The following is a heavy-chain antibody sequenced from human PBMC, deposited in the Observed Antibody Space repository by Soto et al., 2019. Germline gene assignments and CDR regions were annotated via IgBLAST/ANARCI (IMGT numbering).Heavy chain of an antibody. Sequence: EVQVLASGGGLVQPGGSLRLSCVASGFTFSSYAMTWVRQAPGKGLDWVSAISSRGGGTTYYADSVKGRFTSSRDNSKNTLYLQMNSLRAEDTAVYYCAKYYYDSSDSRGSYDIWGQGTMITVSS. D-gene: IGHD3-22*01. V-gene: IGHV3-23*01. CDR3: AKYYYDSSDSRGSYDI. CDR2: ISSRGGGTT. J-gene: IGHJ3*02. CDR1: GFTFSSYA.